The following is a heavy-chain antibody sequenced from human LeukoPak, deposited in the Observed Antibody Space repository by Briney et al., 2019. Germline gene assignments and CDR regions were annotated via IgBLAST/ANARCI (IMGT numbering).Heavy chain of an antibody. J-gene: IGHJ5*02. CDR2: IYTRGST. Sequence: KPSETLSLTCTVSGGSISSYYWSWIRQPAGKGLEWIGRIYTRGSTNYNPSPKSRVTMSVDTSKNQFSLKLSSVTAADTAVYYCARDSDRLILVYYGSGSSSLNWFDPWGQGTLVTVSS. CDR3: ARDSDRLILVYYGSGSSSLNWFDP. D-gene: IGHD3-10*01. V-gene: IGHV4-4*07. CDR1: GGSISSYY.